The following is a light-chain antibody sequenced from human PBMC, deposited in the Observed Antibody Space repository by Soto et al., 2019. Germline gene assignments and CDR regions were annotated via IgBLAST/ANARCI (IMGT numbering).Light chain of an antibody. CDR3: QQYYLPTIT. CDR2: WAS. CDR1: RSILYSSNNKNY. V-gene: IGKV4-1*01. J-gene: IGKJ4*01. Sequence: DIVMTQSPDSLAVSLGERATINCKSSRSILYSSNNKNYLAWYQQKPRQPPKLLIYWASTRESGVPDRFSGSGSGADFTLTIGSLQAEDAAVDYCQQYYLPTITVGGGTKVEIK.